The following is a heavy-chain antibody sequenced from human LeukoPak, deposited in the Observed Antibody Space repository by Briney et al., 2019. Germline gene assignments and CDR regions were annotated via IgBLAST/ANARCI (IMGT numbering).Heavy chain of an antibody. CDR1: GYTFTSYG. V-gene: IGHV1-18*01. CDR2: ISAYNGNT. Sequence: ASVKVSCKASGYTFTSYGISWVRQAPGQGLEWMGWISAYNGNTNYAQKLQGRVTMTTDTSTSTAYMELRSLRSDDTAVYYCARVDLDYAGIVVAVAATPLGYWGQGTLVTVSS. J-gene: IGHJ4*02. CDR3: ARVDLDYAGIVVAVAATPLGY. D-gene: IGHD2-15*01.